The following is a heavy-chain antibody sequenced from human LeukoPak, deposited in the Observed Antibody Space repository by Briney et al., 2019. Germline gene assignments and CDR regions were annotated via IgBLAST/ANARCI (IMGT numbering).Heavy chain of an antibody. CDR3: ARSARTRLYTDYGGSNYYIDV. Sequence: ASVKVSCKASGGTFSSYAISWVRQAPGQGLEWMGGIIPIFGTANYAQKFQGRVTITADESTSTAYMELSSLRSEDTAVYYCARSARTRLYTDYGGSNYYIDVWGKGTTVTISS. J-gene: IGHJ6*03. D-gene: IGHD4-23*01. CDR1: GGTFSSYA. V-gene: IGHV1-69*13. CDR2: IIPIFGTA.